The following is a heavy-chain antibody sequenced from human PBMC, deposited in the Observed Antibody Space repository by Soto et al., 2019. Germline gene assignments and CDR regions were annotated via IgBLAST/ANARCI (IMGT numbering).Heavy chain of an antibody. CDR2: ISAYNGNT. V-gene: IGHV1-18*01. J-gene: IGHJ4*02. Sequence: QVQLVQSGAEVKKSGASVKVSCKASGYTFTNYGISWVRQAPGQGLEWMGWISAYNGNTNYAQKLQGRVTMTTDTSTGTAYRELRSLRSDDTAVYYCARDETGTTPFDSWGQGTLVTVSS. CDR3: ARDETGTTPFDS. CDR1: GYTFTNYG. D-gene: IGHD1-7*01.